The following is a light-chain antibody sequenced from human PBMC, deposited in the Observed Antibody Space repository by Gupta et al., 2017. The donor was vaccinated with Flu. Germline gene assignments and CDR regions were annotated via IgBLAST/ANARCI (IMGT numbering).Light chain of an antibody. CDR3: SSDTSSSTLV. V-gene: IGLV2-14*04. CDR1: SSDVGGYNY. CDR2: DVS. Sequence: WITISCTGTSSDVGGYNYVSWYQQHTGKAPKLMIYDVSKRPAGVSNRFSDSKSGNTASLTISGRQEEDEADYYCSSDTSSSTLVFGTGTKVTVL. J-gene: IGLJ1*01.